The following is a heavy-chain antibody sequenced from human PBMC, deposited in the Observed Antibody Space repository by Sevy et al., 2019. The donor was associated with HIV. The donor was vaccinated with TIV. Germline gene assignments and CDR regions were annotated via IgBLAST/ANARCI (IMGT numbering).Heavy chain of an antibody. J-gene: IGHJ3*02. CDR1: GFTFGNYW. CDR3: GREMISMVPGVPDAFDI. D-gene: IGHD3-10*01. Sequence: GGSLRLSCAASGFTFGNYWMHWVRQAPGKGLVWISRINKDGSNTNYADSVKGRLTTSRDNAKNTLYLQMNSLRAEDTTVYYCGREMISMVPGVPDAFDIWGQGTMVTVSS. V-gene: IGHV3-74*01. CDR2: INKDGSNT.